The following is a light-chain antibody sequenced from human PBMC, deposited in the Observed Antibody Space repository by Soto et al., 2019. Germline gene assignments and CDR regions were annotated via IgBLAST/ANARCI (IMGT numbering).Light chain of an antibody. CDR1: QNINSW. CDR2: KAS. V-gene: IGKV1-5*03. J-gene: IGKJ3*01. Sequence: DIQMTQSPSTLSASVGDRVAITCRASQNINSWLAWYQQKPGKAPKLLIYKASSLESEVPSRFSGSGSGTEFTLTISCLQPDDFATYCCQEYNSYSRFTFGPGTKVDVK. CDR3: QEYNSYSRFT.